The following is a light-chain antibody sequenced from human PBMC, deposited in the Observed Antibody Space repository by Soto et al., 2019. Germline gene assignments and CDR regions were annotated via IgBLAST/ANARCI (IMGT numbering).Light chain of an antibody. V-gene: IGLV1-47*02. CDR1: FSNIGSNY. J-gene: IGLJ3*02. CDR3: AVWDDSLRGWV. Sequence: QSVLTQPPSASGTPGQRVTISCSGRFSNIGSNYVYWYQQLPGTAPKLLIFTNDQRTSGVPGRFSGSKSGTSASLAISGLRSEDEADYSCAVWDDSLRGWVFGGRTKVTV. CDR2: TND.